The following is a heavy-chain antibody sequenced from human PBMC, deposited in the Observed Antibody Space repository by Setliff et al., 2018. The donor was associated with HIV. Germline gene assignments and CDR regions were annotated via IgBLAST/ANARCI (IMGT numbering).Heavy chain of an antibody. Sequence: SETLSLTCAVSGYSISSGYYWGWIRQPPGKGLEWIGSIYHSGSTYYNPSLKSRVTISVDTSKSQFSLRLNSVTATDTALYYCARGRFHRLHRPYSGSGSLGIQYFDYWGQGTLVTVSS. CDR1: GYSISSGYY. CDR2: IYHSGST. D-gene: IGHD3-10*01. V-gene: IGHV4-38-2*01. J-gene: IGHJ4*02. CDR3: ARGRFHRLHRPYSGSGSLGIQYFDY.